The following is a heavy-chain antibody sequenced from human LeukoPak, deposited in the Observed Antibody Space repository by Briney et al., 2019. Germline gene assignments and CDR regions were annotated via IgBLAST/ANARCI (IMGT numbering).Heavy chain of an antibody. D-gene: IGHD3-10*01. J-gene: IGHJ5*02. CDR3: ARSTGSGSYRGAFDP. Sequence: GESLKISCKGSGYSFTTYWIGWVRQMPGKGLEWMGIIYPADSDTRYSPSFQGQVTISADKSISTAYLQWSSLKASDTAMYYCARSTGSGSYRGAFDPWAQGTLVTVSS. CDR1: GYSFTTYW. CDR2: IYPADSDT. V-gene: IGHV5-51*01.